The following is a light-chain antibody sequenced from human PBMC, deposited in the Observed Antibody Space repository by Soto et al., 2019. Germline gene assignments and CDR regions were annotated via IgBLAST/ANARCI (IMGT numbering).Light chain of an antibody. CDR1: SSNIGNNY. CDR2: END. Sequence: QSVLTQPPSVSAAPGQKVTISCSGSSSNIGNNYVSWYQQLPGTAPKLLIYENDKRPTGIPDRFSGSKSGTSATLGITGLQTGDEADYYCGTWDSSLGAGVGVFGGGTKLTVL. V-gene: IGLV1-51*02. CDR3: GTWDSSLGAGVGV. J-gene: IGLJ3*02.